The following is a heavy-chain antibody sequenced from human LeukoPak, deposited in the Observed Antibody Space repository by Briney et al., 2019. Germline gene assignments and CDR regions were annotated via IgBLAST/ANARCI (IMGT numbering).Heavy chain of an antibody. J-gene: IGHJ3*02. CDR1: GFTFSTYS. CDR3: ARGPDIVVIPVVDDAFDI. Sequence: GGSLRLSCAASGFTFSTYSMNWVRRATGKGLEWVSSIGGNSRYIYYADSVKGRFTTSRDNAENSLYLQMNSLRAEDTAVYYCARGPDIVVIPVVDDAFDIWGQGTMVTVSS. CDR2: IGGNSRYI. D-gene: IGHD2-2*01. V-gene: IGHV3-21*01.